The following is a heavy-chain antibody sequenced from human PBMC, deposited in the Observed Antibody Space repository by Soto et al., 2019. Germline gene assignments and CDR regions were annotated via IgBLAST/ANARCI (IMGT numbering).Heavy chain of an antibody. CDR2: IYWDDDK. Sequence: SGPTLVNPTQTLTLTCTFSGFSLSTSGVGVGWIRQPPGKALEWLALIYWDDDKRYSPSLKSRLTITKDTSKNQVVLTMTNMDPVDTATYYCAHFSPLVGSGSYYSSCVDYWGQGTLVTVSS. D-gene: IGHD3-10*01. CDR1: GFSLSTSGVG. CDR3: AHFSPLVGSGSYYSSCVDY. J-gene: IGHJ4*02. V-gene: IGHV2-5*02.